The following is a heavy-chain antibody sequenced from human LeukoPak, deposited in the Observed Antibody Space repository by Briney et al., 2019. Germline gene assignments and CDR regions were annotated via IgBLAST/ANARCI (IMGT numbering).Heavy chain of an antibody. V-gene: IGHV4-39*01. CDR2: IYYNGST. D-gene: IGHD6-13*01. CDR3: ARGPRFAIAAAKGKRPLHKFDY. J-gene: IGHJ4*02. CDR1: GGSISTSSYY. Sequence: SETLSLTCTVSGGSISTSSYYWGWIRQPPGKGLQWIGSIYYNGSTYYNPSLKSRVIISVDTSKNQFSLKLSSVTAADTAVYYCARGPRFAIAAAKGKRPLHKFDYWGQGTLVTVSS.